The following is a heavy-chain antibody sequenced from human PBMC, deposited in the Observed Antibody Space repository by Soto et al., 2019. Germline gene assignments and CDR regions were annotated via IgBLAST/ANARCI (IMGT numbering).Heavy chain of an antibody. J-gene: IGHJ4*02. D-gene: IGHD2-8*01. CDR3: VHHGGVPYYHDF. V-gene: IGHV4-4*02. CDR2: IFYSGST. CDR1: GGSLSSSSW. Sequence: PSETLSLTCAVSGGSLSSSSWWSWVRQPPGKTLEWLGEIFYSGSTKYNPSLNSRVTISADQSKNDFSPRLSSVTAADTAVYYCVHHGGVPYYHDFWGQGMLVTGSS.